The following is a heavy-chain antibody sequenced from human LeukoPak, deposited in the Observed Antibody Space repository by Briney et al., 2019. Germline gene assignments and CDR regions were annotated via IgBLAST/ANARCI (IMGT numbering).Heavy chain of an antibody. CDR1: GYTFTSYD. V-gene: IGHV1-8*01. Sequence: ASVKVSCKASGYTFTSYDINWVRQATGQGLEWMGWMNPNSGNTGYAQKFQGRVTMTRNTSISTAYMELSSLRSEDTAVYYCARGSTDIVGANVWFDPWGQGTLVTVSS. D-gene: IGHD1-26*01. CDR3: ARGSTDIVGANVWFDP. J-gene: IGHJ5*02. CDR2: MNPNSGNT.